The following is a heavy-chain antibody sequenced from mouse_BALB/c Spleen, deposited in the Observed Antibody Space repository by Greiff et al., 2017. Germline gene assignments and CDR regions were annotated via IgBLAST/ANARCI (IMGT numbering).Heavy chain of an antibody. CDR3: ARDQGHGYYGRWFAY. J-gene: IGHJ3*01. CDR2: ISDGGSYT. D-gene: IGHD2-3*01. Sequence: EVKLVESGGGLVKPGGSLKLSCAASGFTFSDYYMYWVRQTPEKRLEWVATISDGGSYTYYPDSVKGRFTISRDNAKNNLYLQMSSLKSEDTAMYYCARDQGHGYYGRWFAYWGQGTLVTVSA. V-gene: IGHV5-4*02. CDR1: GFTFSDYY.